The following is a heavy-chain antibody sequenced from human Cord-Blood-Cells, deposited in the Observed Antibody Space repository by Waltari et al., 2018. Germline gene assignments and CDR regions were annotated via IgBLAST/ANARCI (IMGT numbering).Heavy chain of an antibody. CDR2: INQRGSN. Sequence: QVQLQQWGAGLLKPSETLSLTCAVYGGSFSGYYWSWIRQPPGKGLEWIGEINQRGSNNYNPSLKSRVTISVDTSKNQFSLKLSSVTAADTAVYYCARGRDYGKDYWGQGTLVTVSS. J-gene: IGHJ4*02. CDR3: ARGRDYGKDY. V-gene: IGHV4-34*01. D-gene: IGHD4-17*01. CDR1: GGSFSGYY.